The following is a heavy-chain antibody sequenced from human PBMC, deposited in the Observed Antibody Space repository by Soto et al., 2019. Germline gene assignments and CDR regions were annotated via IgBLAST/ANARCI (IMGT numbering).Heavy chain of an antibody. CDR1: GFSLSTSGMC. CDR3: ARSPGIAAAGYYYYYGMDV. V-gene: IGHV2-70*01. J-gene: IGHJ6*02. D-gene: IGHD6-13*01. CDR2: IDWDDDK. Sequence: SGPTAGEPTQTLTLTCTFSGFSLSTSGMCVSWIRQPPGKALERLALIDWDDDKYYSTSLKTRLTISKDTSKNQVVLTMTNMDPVDTATYYCARSPGIAAAGYYYYYGMDVWGQGTTVTVSS.